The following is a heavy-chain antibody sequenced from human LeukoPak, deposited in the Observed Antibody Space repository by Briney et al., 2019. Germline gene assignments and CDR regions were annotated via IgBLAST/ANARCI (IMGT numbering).Heavy chain of an antibody. CDR1: GFTFNSYA. V-gene: IGHV3-30*18. J-gene: IGHJ4*02. CDR3: AKDRKWLARPDY. Sequence: GGSLRLSCAASGFTFNSYAMHWVRQAPGKGLEWVAIISSDGSSKYYAASVKGRFTISRDNSVNTLYLQMNSLRPDDTAVFYCAKDRKWLARPDYWGQGTLVTVSS. CDR2: ISSDGSSK. D-gene: IGHD6-19*01.